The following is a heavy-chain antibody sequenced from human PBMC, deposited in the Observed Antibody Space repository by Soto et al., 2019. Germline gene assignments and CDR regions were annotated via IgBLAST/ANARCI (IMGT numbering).Heavy chain of an antibody. D-gene: IGHD6-13*01. CDR1: GFTFSDYY. V-gene: IGHV3-11*01. CDR2: ISNSGHAI. CDR3: ARDARYASSSYGFDV. J-gene: IGHJ6*02. Sequence: QVQLVESGGGLVKPGGSLRLSCVASGFTFSDYYMSWIRQAPGKGLEWVSYISNSGHAIYYADSVKGRFTVSRDTSNNSMSLQMDSLRADDTAIYYCARDARYASSSYGFDVWGQGTTVSVSS.